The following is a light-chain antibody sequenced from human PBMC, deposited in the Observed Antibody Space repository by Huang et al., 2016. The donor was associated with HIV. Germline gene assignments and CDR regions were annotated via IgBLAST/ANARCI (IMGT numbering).Light chain of an antibody. CDR2: AAS. CDR1: QSITTY. J-gene: IGKJ1*01. V-gene: IGKV1-39*01. CDR3: QQSYSIPWT. Sequence: IQMTQSPSSLPAFVGDRVTITCRASQSITTYLNWYQQKIGESPKLLIYAASILQSGVPLRLGGSGSGTNFSLTITNLQSEDFAVYYCQQSYSIPWTFGQGTRVEI.